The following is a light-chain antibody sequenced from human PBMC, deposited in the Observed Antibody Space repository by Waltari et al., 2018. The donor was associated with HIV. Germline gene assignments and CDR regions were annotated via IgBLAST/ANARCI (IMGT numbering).Light chain of an antibody. Sequence: QSALTQPASVSGSPGQSITLSCTGTSSDVGAYDYVSWYQQPPGKVPKLLIYDVYNRPSRISNRFSGSKSGNTASLTISGLQAEDEAHYYCASFTSGRLNVFGTGTKVTVL. J-gene: IGLJ1*01. CDR3: ASFTSGRLNV. CDR2: DVY. V-gene: IGLV2-14*03. CDR1: SSDVGAYDY.